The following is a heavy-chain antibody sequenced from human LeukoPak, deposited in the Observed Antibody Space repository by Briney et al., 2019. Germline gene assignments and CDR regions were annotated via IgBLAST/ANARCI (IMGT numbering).Heavy chain of an antibody. D-gene: IGHD3-22*01. Sequence: SETLSLTCTVYGVSFSGYYWSWLPQPPGRGLEWIGEINHSGSINYNPSLKSRVTISVDTSKNQFSLQLSSVTAADTAVYYCTRGSIAYYYMDVWGKGTTVTISS. CDR2: INHSGSI. CDR1: GVSFSGYY. V-gene: IGHV4-34*01. J-gene: IGHJ6*03. CDR3: TRGSIAYYYMDV.